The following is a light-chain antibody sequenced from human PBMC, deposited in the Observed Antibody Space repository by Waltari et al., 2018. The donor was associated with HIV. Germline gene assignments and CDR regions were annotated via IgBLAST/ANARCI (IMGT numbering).Light chain of an antibody. CDR1: QDISNY. CDR3: QQYDNLLRA. Sequence: DIQMTQSPSSLSASVGDRVTITCQASQDISNYLNWYQQKPGKAPKLLIYDASSLETGVPSRFSGSGSGTDFTFTISSLQPEDIATYYCQQYDNLLRAFGGGTKVEIK. V-gene: IGKV1-33*01. J-gene: IGKJ4*01. CDR2: DAS.